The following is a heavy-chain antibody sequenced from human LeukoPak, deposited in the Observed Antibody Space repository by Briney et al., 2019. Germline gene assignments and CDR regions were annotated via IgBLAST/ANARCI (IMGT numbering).Heavy chain of an antibody. Sequence: GGSLRLSCAASGFTFSNYGMHGVRQARGKGGEGVAVISYDGSNKDYAESVKGPFTISRDNSKKPLYLQMNSLRAQDTAVYYCAKDEHSSGWYYFDQWGQGTLVTVSS. CDR3: AKDEHSSGWYYFDQ. D-gene: IGHD6-19*01. V-gene: IGHV3-30*18. CDR2: ISYDGSNK. J-gene: IGHJ4*02. CDR1: GFTFSNYG.